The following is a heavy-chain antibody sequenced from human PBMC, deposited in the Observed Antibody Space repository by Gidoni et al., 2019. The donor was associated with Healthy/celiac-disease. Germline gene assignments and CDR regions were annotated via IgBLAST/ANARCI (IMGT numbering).Heavy chain of an antibody. Sequence: QVQLVESGGGVVQPGRSLRLSCDASGFPFSSSAMHWVRQAPGKGLEWVAVISYDGSNKYYADSVKGRFTISRDNSKNTLYLQMNSLRAEDTAVYYCAREGGLQNPYYYYGMDVWGQGTTVTVSS. V-gene: IGHV3-30*04. D-gene: IGHD4-4*01. CDR1: GFPFSSSA. J-gene: IGHJ6*02. CDR3: AREGGLQNPYYYYGMDV. CDR2: ISYDGSNK.